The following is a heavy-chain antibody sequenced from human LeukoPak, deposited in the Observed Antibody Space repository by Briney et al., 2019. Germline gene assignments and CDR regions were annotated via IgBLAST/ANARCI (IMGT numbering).Heavy chain of an antibody. CDR1: GYTFSDYY. Sequence: ASVKVSCKASGYTFSDYYIHWVRRAPGQGLEWMGWINPNRGGTNYAQKFQGRVTMTRDTSITTAYMELSRLRSDDTAVYYCVKGRDYYYYYMDVWGTGTTVTVSS. CDR3: VKGRDYYYYYMDV. J-gene: IGHJ6*03. V-gene: IGHV1-2*02. CDR2: INPNRGGT.